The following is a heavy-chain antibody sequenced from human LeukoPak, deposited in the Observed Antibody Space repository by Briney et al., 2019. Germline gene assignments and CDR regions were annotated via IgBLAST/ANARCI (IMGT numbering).Heavy chain of an antibody. CDR3: ARLSIVGATNFDY. D-gene: IGHD1-26*01. V-gene: IGHV4-59*08. Sequence: ETLSLTCTVSGASITSYYWSWIRQPPGKGLEWIGYIYYSGSTTYKPSLKSRVTISVDTSKNQFSLKLSSVTAADTAVYYCARLSIVGATNFDYWGQGTLVTVSS. CDR1: GASITSYY. J-gene: IGHJ4*02. CDR2: IYYSGST.